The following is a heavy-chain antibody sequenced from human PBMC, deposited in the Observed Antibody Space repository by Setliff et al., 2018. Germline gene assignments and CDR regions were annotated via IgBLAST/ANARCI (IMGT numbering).Heavy chain of an antibody. Sequence: PSETLSLTCAVYGGSFSGYYWSWIRQPPGKGLEWIGEINHSGSTNYNPSLKSRVTISVDTSKNQFSLKLSSVTAADTAVYYCASLFAGDFDYWGQGTLVTVSS. J-gene: IGHJ4*02. CDR1: GGSFSGYY. V-gene: IGHV4-34*01. CDR2: INHSGST. CDR3: ASLFAGDFDY.